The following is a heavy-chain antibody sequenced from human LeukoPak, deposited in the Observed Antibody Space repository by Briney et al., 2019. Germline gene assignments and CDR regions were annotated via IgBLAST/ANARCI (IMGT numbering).Heavy chain of an antibody. CDR3: ARDPRVVAGNYFDY. J-gene: IGHJ4*02. D-gene: IGHD6-19*01. V-gene: IGHV3-21*01. CDR1: GFTFSSYS. Sequence: PGGSLRLSCAASGFTFSSYSMNWVRQAPGKGLEWVSSISSSSSYIYYADSVKGRLTISRDNAKNSLYLQMNSLRAEDTAVYYCARDPRVVAGNYFDYWGQGTLVTVSS. CDR2: ISSSSSYI.